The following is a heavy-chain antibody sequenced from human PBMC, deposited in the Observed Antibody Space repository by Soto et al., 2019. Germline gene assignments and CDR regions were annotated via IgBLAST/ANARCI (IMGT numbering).Heavy chain of an antibody. CDR1: GFTFSSYA. D-gene: IGHD3-22*01. V-gene: IGHV3-30-3*01. CDR2: ISYDGSNK. Sequence: GGSLRLPCAASGFTFSSYAMHWVRQAPGKGLEWVAVISYDGSNKYYADSVKGRFTISRDNSKNTLYLQMNSLRAEDTAVYYCASLLYYYDSNGPPSDYWGQGTLVTVSS. J-gene: IGHJ4*02. CDR3: ASLLYYYDSNGPPSDY.